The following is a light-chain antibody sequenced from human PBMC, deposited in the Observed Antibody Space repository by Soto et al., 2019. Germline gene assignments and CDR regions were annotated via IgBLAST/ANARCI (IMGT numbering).Light chain of an antibody. V-gene: IGLV2-8*01. J-gene: IGLJ1*01. CDR1: SSDVGRYNF. Sequence: QSVLTQPPSASGSPGQSVTISCTGTSSDVGRYNFVSWYQHHPGKAPKLLIYDVNKRPSGVPDRFSGSKSGNTASLTVSGLQAEDEADYYCDSYAGSNNHVFGTGTKVTV. CDR3: DSYAGSNNHV. CDR2: DVN.